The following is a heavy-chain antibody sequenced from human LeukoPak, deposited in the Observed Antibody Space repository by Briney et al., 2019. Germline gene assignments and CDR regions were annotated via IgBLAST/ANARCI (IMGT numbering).Heavy chain of an antibody. CDR2: ISYDGSNK. Sequence: GGSLRLSCAASGFTFSSYGMRWVRQAPGKGLEWVAVISYDGSNKYYADSVKGRFTISRDNSKNTLYLQMNSLRAEDTAVYYCAKDYSPNYYDSSGYDYGAAFDIWGQGTMVTVSS. V-gene: IGHV3-30*18. CDR3: AKDYSPNYYDSSGYDYGAAFDI. J-gene: IGHJ3*02. CDR1: GFTFSSYG. D-gene: IGHD3-22*01.